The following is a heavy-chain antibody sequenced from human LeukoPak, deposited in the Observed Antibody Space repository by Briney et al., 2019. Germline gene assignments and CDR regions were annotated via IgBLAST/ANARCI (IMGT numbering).Heavy chain of an antibody. D-gene: IGHD4/OR15-4a*01. CDR3: ARYANSPYYYYAMDV. J-gene: IGHJ6*02. CDR1: GGSIIGYY. CDR2: IYYSGST. Sequence: SETLSLTCTVSGGSIIGYYLSWIPQPPGKGGEWIGSIYYSGSTNYNPSLKSRVTISVETSKNQFSLKLSSVTAADTAVYDCARYANSPYYYYAMDVWGQGTTVTVSS. V-gene: IGHV4-59*12.